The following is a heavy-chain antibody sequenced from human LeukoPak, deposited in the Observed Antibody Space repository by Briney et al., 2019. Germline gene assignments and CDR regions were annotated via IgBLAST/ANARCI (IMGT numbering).Heavy chain of an antibody. Sequence: GGSLRLSCAASGFTFSSYAMSWVRQAPGKGLEWVSVISGSGGSIYDADSVKGRFTISRDNSKNTLYLQMNSLRAEDTAAYHCAKGRNEDGDAALNYWGQGTLVTVSS. CDR3: AKGRNEDGDAALNY. CDR1: GFTFSSYA. V-gene: IGHV3-23*01. CDR2: ISGSGGSI. D-gene: IGHD4-17*01. J-gene: IGHJ4*02.